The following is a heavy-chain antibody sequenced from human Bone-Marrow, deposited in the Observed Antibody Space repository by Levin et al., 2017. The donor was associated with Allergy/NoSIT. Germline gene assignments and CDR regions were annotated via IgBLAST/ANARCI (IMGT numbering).Heavy chain of an antibody. J-gene: IGHJ6*03. CDR2: IWNDGSYK. CDR1: GYTFTNFG. V-gene: IGHV3-33*08. D-gene: IGHD2-8*01. CDR3: AREGSCTTSNCFGAYNKYYMDV. Sequence: PGGSLRLSCEASGYTFTNFGMHWVRQAPGKGLEWVAVIWNDGSYKFYADSVRGRFTISRDNSKRTLHLQMTSLRPEDTAVYFCAREGSCTTSNCFGAYNKYYMDVWGRGTTVTVSS.